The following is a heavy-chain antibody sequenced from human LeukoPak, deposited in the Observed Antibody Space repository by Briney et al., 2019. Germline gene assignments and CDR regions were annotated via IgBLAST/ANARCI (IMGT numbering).Heavy chain of an antibody. D-gene: IGHD3-10*01. CDR1: GRSFSGYY. V-gene: IGHV4-34*01. CDR2: INHSGST. Sequence: SETLSLTCAVYGRSFSGYYWSWIRQPPGKGLEWIGEINHSGSTNYNPSLKSRVTISVDTSKNQFSLKLSSVTAADTAVYYCARGKRITMVRGVNPFDYWGQGTLVTVSS. CDR3: ARGKRITMVRGVNPFDY. J-gene: IGHJ4*02.